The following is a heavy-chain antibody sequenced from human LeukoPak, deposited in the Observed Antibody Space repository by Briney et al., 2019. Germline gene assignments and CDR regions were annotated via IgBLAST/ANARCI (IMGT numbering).Heavy chain of an antibody. CDR2: IYYSGST. V-gene: IGHV4-61*08. D-gene: IGHD3-3*01. CDR1: GDSVSSGGYY. J-gene: IGHJ4*02. CDR3: ARADLRFLEWLYDY. Sequence: SETLSLTCTVSGDSVSSGGYYWSWIRQPPGKGLEWIGYIYYSGSTNYNPSLKSRVTISVDTSKNQFSLKLNSVTAADTAVYYCARADLRFLEWLYDYWGQGTLVTVSS.